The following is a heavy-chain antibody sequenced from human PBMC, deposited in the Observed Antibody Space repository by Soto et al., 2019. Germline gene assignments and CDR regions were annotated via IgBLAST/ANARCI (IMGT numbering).Heavy chain of an antibody. J-gene: IGHJ6*02. CDR3: ARDIESVTAKHFFYYYAMDV. Sequence: XSGKVSCKATAFTFINYGLNWVRQAPGQGLEWMGWVSANNGHTNYAQNLQGRVSMTTDTSTSTAYMELRGLTFDDTAVYYCARDIESVTAKHFFYYYAMDVWGQGTTVTSP. CDR1: AFTFINYG. CDR2: VSANNGHT. V-gene: IGHV1-18*01. D-gene: IGHD2-8*01.